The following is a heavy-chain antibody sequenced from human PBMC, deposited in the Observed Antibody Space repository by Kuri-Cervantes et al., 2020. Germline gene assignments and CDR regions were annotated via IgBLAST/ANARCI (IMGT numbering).Heavy chain of an antibody. D-gene: IGHD1-1*01. Sequence: SLKISCAASGFTVSSNYMSWVRQAPGKGLEWVSGISWNSGNIGYADSVKGRFTISRDNAKNSLYLQMNSLRAEDTALYYCAKAQDAQLVRSPFDPWGQGTLVTVSS. CDR1: GFTVSSNY. J-gene: IGHJ5*02. V-gene: IGHV3-9*01. CDR2: ISWNSGNI. CDR3: AKAQDAQLVRSPFDP.